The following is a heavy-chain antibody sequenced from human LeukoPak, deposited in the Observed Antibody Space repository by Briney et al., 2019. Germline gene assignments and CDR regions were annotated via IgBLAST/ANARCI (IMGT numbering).Heavy chain of an antibody. V-gene: IGHV3-15*01. J-gene: IGHJ4*02. CDR2: IRPAGGAV. CDR1: VFTFSNAW. CDR3: YASGSSWGLDD. D-gene: IGHD3-10*01. Sequence: GCPRLSCVGSVFTFSNAWVNWLRRAPGKGREWLGRIRPAGGAVDYSAPVKGRFTITRDDSQNAAYLQMDSLAAEDTAVYYCYASGSSWGLDDWGQGTLVTVSS.